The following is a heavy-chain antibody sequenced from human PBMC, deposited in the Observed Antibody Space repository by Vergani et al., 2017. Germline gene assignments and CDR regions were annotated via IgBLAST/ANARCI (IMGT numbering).Heavy chain of an antibody. D-gene: IGHD3-10*01. CDR3: ARDRITMVRGVMNWFDP. Sequence: QVRLQESGPGLVKPSETLSLTCSVSGGSMSGYYWSWIRQPPGKGLEWIGYIYYSGSTNYNPSLKSRVTISVDTSKNQFSLKLSSVTAADTAVYYCARDRITMVRGVMNWFDPWGQGTLVTVSS. J-gene: IGHJ5*02. CDR1: GGSMSGYY. V-gene: IGHV4-59*01. CDR2: IYYSGST.